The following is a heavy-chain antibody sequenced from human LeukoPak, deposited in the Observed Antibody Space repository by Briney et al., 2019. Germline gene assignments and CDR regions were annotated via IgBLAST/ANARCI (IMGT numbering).Heavy chain of an antibody. CDR3: ARGLWFGELFDY. CDR2: INPNSGGT. J-gene: IGHJ4*02. V-gene: IGHV1-2*02. D-gene: IGHD3-10*01. CDR1: GYTFTAYY. Sequence: GASVKVSCKASGYTFTAYYMHWVRQAPGQGLEWMGWINPNSGGTNYAQKFQGRVTMTRDTSINTAYMELSRLRSDDTAVYYCARGLWFGELFDYWGQGTLVTVSS.